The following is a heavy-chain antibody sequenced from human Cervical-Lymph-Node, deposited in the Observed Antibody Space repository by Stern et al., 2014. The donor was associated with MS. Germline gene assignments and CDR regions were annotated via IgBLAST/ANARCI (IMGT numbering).Heavy chain of an antibody. CDR2: ISSGGSYR. CDR3: ARGRGGNYRYYFDY. V-gene: IGHV3-21*01. Sequence: EVKLEESGGGLVKPGGSLRLSCAASGFTFSSYSMNWVRQAPGKGLEWVASISSGGSYRYYADSLKGRFTISRDNAKNSLYLQMNSLRAEDTAVYYCARGRGGNYRYYFDYWGQGTLVTVSS. J-gene: IGHJ4*02. CDR1: GFTFSSYS. D-gene: IGHD4-23*01.